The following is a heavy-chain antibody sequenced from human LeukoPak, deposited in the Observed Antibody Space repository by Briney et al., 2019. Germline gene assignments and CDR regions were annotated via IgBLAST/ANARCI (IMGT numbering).Heavy chain of an antibody. V-gene: IGHV3-23*01. J-gene: IGHJ4*02. D-gene: IGHD3-10*01. Sequence: GGSLRLSCAASGFTFSSYAMSWVRQAPGKGLEWASAISGSGGSTYYADSVKGRFTISRDNSKNTLYLQMNSLRAEDTAVYYCATTMVQGVRYDYWGQGTLVTVSS. CDR3: ATTMVQGVRYDY. CDR1: GFTFSSYA. CDR2: ISGSGGST.